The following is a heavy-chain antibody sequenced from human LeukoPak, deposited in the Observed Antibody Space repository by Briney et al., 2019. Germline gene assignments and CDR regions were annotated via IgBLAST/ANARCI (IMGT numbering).Heavy chain of an antibody. V-gene: IGHV4-31*03. CDR1: GGSISSGGYY. CDR3: ATLRIQLWLYYFDY. Sequence: MPSETLSLTCTVSGGSISSGGYYWSWIRQHPGKGLEWIGYIYYSGSTYYNPSLKSRVTISVDTSKNQFSLKLSSVTAADAAVYYCATLRIQLWLYYFDYWGQGTLVTVSS. J-gene: IGHJ4*02. CDR2: IYYSGST. D-gene: IGHD5-18*01.